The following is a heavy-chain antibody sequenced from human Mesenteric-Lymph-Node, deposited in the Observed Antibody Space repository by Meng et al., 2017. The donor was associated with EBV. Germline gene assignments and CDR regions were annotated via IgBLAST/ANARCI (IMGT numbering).Heavy chain of an antibody. D-gene: IGHD4-17*01. V-gene: IGHV4-30-2*06. CDR1: GGPCKRGGYS. CDR2: VHHVGLP. CDR3: AGGDYVNQFNY. J-gene: IGHJ4*02. Sequence: QQLLQESGPRLEKPSETLPRTCTFSGGPCKRGGYSWSWIRRSPENGLEGIVYVHHVGLPYYNPSLETRVIISLERSKNQFSLKLTSVTATDTAVYYCAGGDYVNQFNYWGQGTLVTVSS.